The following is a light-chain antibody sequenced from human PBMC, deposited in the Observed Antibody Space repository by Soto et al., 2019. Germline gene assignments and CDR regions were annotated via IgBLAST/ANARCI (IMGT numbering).Light chain of an antibody. CDR1: SXNIGGTNY. CDR3: ASWDDRLGAVI. V-gene: IGLV1-47*02. CDR2: SNN. Sequence: QSVLTQPPSASGTPGQKVFISCSGSSXNIGGTNYAYWYQQLPGAAPKLLMHSNNLRPSGVPERISGSKFGTAASLAISGLRSEDEAVYYCASWDDRLGAVIFGGGTTVTVL. J-gene: IGLJ2*01.